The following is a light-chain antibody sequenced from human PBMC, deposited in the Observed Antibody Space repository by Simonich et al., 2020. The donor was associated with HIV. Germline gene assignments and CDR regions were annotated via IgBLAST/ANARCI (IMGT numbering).Light chain of an antibody. V-gene: IGKV1-5*03. CDR3: QQRSNWPPNT. Sequence: DIQMTQSPSTLSASVGDRVTITCRASESISSWLAWYQQKSGKAPKLLIYKASSLKSGVPSRFSGSGSGTDYTLTISSLEPEDFAVYYCQQRSNWPPNTFGQGTRLEMK. CDR2: KAS. J-gene: IGKJ5*01. CDR1: ESISSW.